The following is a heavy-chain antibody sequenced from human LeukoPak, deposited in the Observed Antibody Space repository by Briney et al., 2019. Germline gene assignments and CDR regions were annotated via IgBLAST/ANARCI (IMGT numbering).Heavy chain of an antibody. CDR1: GLTFSSYE. V-gene: IGHV3-48*03. J-gene: IGHJ4*02. CDR2: ISSSGSTI. Sequence: GGSLRLSCAASGLTFSSYEMNWVRQAPGKGLEWVSYISSSGSTIYYADSVKGRFTISRDNAKNSLYLQMNCLRAEDTAVYYCAREIRGFFDYWGQGTLVTVSS. CDR3: AREIRGFFDY. D-gene: IGHD3-10*01.